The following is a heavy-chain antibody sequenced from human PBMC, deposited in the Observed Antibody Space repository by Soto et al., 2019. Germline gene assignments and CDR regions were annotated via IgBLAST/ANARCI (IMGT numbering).Heavy chain of an antibody. CDR2: INSDGSST. D-gene: IGHD3-22*01. CDR1: GFTFSSYW. CDR3: ARPRYDGSGTPFDH. V-gene: IGHV3-74*01. Sequence: EVQLVESGGGIVQPGGSLRLSCAASGFTFSSYWMHWVRQVPGKGLVWVSRINSDGSSTSYADSVKGRFTISRDNAKNTLYLHMNSLTGEDTAVYYCARPRYDGSGTPFDHWGQGTLVTVSS. J-gene: IGHJ4*02.